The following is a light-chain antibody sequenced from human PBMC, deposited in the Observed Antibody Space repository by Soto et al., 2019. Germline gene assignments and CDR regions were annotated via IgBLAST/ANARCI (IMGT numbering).Light chain of an antibody. V-gene: IGLV2-23*01. CDR2: EGT. J-gene: IGLJ3*02. Sequence: QSALTQPASVSGSPGQAITISCTGTSSDIGSYDFVSWYQQHPGKAPKLIIYEGTKRPSGVSNRFSGAKSGNTASLTISGLQAEDEADYHCCSYAGRSTWVFGGGTKVTVL. CDR1: SSDIGSYDF. CDR3: CSYAGRSTWV.